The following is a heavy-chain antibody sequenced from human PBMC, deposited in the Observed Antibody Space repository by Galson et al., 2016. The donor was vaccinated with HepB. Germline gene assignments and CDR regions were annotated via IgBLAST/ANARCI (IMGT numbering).Heavy chain of an antibody. J-gene: IGHJ4*02. CDR3: ASGVATSTLEY. D-gene: IGHD2-21*02. Sequence: SVKVSCKVSGYSLSELSMHWVRQAPGKGLEWMASFDPEQAETIYAQNFQGRVTMNEDSSIDTAYMELSSLRSVDTAVYYCASGVATSTLEYWGQGTLVTVSS. CDR2: FDPEQAET. V-gene: IGHV1-24*01. CDR1: GYSLSELS.